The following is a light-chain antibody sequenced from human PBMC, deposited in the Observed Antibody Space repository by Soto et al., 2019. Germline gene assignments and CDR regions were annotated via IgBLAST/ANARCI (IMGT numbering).Light chain of an antibody. J-gene: IGKJ4*01. CDR1: QSVSSN. CDR3: QQRSDWPLT. Sequence: EIVMTQSPATLSVSPGERVTLSCRASQSVSSNLAWYQQKPGQTPRLLIYDASTGATGIPARFSGSGSGTEFTLTISSLQSEDFAVYYCQQRSDWPLTFGGGTKVEIK. CDR2: DAS. V-gene: IGKV3-15*01.